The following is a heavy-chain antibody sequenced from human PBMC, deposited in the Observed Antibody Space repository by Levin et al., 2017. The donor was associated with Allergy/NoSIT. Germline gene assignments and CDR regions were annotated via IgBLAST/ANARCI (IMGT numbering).Heavy chain of an antibody. CDR1: GFAFRSYG. CDR3: AKERSADASGNYYNVFDC. CDR2: ILYDGDNK. J-gene: IGHJ4*02. D-gene: IGHD3-10*01. V-gene: IGHV3-30*18. Sequence: GGSLRLSCAASGFAFRSYGMHWVRQAPGKGLEWVGVILYDGDNKYYIDSVKGRFTISRDNSKNTLFLQMNSLRAEDTAVYYCAKERSADASGNYYNVFDCWGQGTLVTVSS.